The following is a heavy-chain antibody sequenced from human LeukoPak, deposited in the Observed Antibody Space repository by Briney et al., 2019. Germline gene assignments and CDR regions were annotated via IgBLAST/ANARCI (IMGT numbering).Heavy chain of an antibody. Sequence: SETLSLTCTVSGGSISSGGYYWSWIRQHPGKGLEWIGYIYYSGSTYYNPSLKSRVTISVDTSKNQFSLKLSSVTAADMAVYYCARAGPNAYYYDSSGYYFDYWGQGTLVTVSS. V-gene: IGHV4-31*03. D-gene: IGHD3-22*01. CDR3: ARAGPNAYYYDSSGYYFDY. CDR2: IYYSGST. CDR1: GGSISSGGYY. J-gene: IGHJ4*02.